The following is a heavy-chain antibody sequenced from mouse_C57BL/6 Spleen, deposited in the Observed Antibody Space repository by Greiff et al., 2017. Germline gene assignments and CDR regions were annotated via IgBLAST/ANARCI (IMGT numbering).Heavy chain of an antibody. V-gene: IGHV5-6*01. CDR1: GFTFSSYG. D-gene: IGHD2-3*01. Sequence: EVKVVESGGDLVKPGGSLKLSCAASGFTFSSYGMSWVRQTPDKRLEWVATISSGGSYTYYPDSVKGRFTISRDNAKNTLYLQMSSLKSEDTAMYYGARRDGYSYWYCDVWGTGTTVTVSS. CDR2: ISSGGSYT. J-gene: IGHJ1*03. CDR3: ARRDGYSYWYCDV.